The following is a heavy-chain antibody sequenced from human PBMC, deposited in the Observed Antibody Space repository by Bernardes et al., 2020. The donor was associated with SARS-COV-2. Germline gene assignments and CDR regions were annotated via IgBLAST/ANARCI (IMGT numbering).Heavy chain of an antibody. CDR3: ARHRTTGTYFSPSDY. CDR1: GGSISSSSTYY. J-gene: IGHJ4*02. CDR2: IYYSGST. Sequence: SETLSLTCTVSGGSISSSSTYYWAWIRQPPGKGLEWIGSIYYSGSTDYNSSLKSRVTISVDTSKNQFSLKLSSVTAADTAVYYCARHRTTGTYFSPSDYWGQGTLVTVSS. V-gene: IGHV4-39*01. D-gene: IGHD1-26*01.